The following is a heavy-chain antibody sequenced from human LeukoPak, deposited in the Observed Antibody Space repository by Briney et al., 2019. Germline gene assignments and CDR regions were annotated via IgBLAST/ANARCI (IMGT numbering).Heavy chain of an antibody. J-gene: IGHJ5*02. D-gene: IGHD3-10*01. V-gene: IGHV3-23*01. CDR2: ISGSGGST. CDR1: GFTFSSYA. Sequence: GGSLRLSCAASGFTFSSYAMSWVRQAPGKGLEWVSAISGSGGSTYYADSVKGRFTISRDNSKNTLYLQMNSLRAEDTAVYYCAKDGPYYYGSGSYPNWFDPWGQGTLVTVSS. CDR3: AKDGPYYYGSGSYPNWFDP.